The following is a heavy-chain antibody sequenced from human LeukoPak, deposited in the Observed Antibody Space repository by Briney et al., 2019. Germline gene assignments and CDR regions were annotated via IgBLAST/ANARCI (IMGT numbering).Heavy chain of an antibody. D-gene: IGHD1-26*01. CDR2: ISGSGGST. CDR1: GFTLSNYA. Sequence: GGSXXLSCAASGFTLSNYAMTWVRQAPGKGLEWVSGISGSGGSTYYPASVKGRFTISRDNSNHTLYLQMNSLRAEDTAVYYCAKDRGGNYLFYLDYWGQGTLVTVSS. J-gene: IGHJ4*02. V-gene: IGHV3-23*01. CDR3: AKDRGGNYLFYLDY.